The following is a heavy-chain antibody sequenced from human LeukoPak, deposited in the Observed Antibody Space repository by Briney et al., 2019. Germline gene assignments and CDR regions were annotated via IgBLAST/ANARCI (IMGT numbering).Heavy chain of an antibody. V-gene: IGHV4-59*01. CDR3: ARSVEGYCRGGSCYSYSYYMDV. Sequence: SETLSLTCTVSGGSISSYYWSWIRQPPGKGLEWIGYIYYSGSTNYNPSLKSRVTISVDTSKNQFSLKLSSVTAADTAVYYCARSVEGYCRGGSCYSYSYYMDVWGKGTTVTVS. D-gene: IGHD2-15*01. CDR2: IYYSGST. J-gene: IGHJ6*03. CDR1: GGSISSYY.